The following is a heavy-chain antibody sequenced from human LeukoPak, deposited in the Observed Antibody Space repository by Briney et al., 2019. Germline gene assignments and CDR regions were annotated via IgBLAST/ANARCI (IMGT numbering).Heavy chain of an antibody. CDR3: AKEGGLGYCSTTSCAFAH. CDR1: GFSVSNNY. J-gene: IGHJ4*02. D-gene: IGHD2-2*01. CDR2: TYSGGTT. V-gene: IGHV3-53*01. Sequence: GGSLRLSCAGSGFSVSNNYMTWVRQAPGKGLEGVSVTYSGGTTYYADSVEGRFTIPRDNSKNTLYLQMNSLRTEDTAVYYCAKEGGLGYCSTTSCAFAHWGRGTLVTVSS.